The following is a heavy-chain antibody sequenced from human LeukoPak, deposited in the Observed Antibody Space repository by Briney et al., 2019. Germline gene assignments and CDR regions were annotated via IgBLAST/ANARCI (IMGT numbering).Heavy chain of an antibody. CDR1: GFTFSDHY. CDR3: ARLSYYDSSTGAFDI. CDR2: TRNKANSYIT. J-gene: IGHJ3*02. D-gene: IGHD3-22*01. Sequence: GGSLRLSCAASGFTFSDHYMDWVRQAPGKGLEWVGRTRNKANSYITEYAASVKGRFTISRDDSKNSLYLQMNSLKTEDTAVYYCARLSYYDSSTGAFDIWGQGTMVTVSS. V-gene: IGHV3-72*01.